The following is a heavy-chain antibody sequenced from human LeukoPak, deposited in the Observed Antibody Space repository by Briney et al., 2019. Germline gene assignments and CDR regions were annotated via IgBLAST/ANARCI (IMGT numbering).Heavy chain of an antibody. J-gene: IGHJ3*02. CDR3: ARAGGTYYGIAFDI. D-gene: IGHD1-26*01. CDR1: GFTFSSYW. Sequence: GGSLRLSCAASGFTFSSYWMSWVRQAPGKGLEWVANIKQDGSEKYYVDSVKGRFTIPRDNAKNSLYLQMNSLRAEDTAVYYCARAGGTYYGIAFDIWGQGTMVTASS. V-gene: IGHV3-7*01. CDR2: IKQDGSEK.